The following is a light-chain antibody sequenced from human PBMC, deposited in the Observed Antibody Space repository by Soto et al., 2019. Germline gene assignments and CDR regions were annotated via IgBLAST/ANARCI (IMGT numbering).Light chain of an antibody. CDR2: DVS. J-gene: IGKJ4*01. CDR1: HDIRNN. CDR3: QLYDNLPPLT. Sequence: DIQVTQSPSSLSASVGDRVTITCQASHDIRNNLNWYQQKPGKAPKLLIYDVSNLQTGVPSRFSGSGSGTHFTFTISNLQPEDFATYYCQLYDNLPPLTFGGGTKVGIK. V-gene: IGKV1-33*01.